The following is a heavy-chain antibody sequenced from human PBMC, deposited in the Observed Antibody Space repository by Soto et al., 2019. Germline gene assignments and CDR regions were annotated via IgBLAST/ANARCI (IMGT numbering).Heavy chain of an antibody. CDR2: IIPILGIA. V-gene: IGHV1-69*02. J-gene: IGHJ5*02. CDR1: GGTFSSYT. Sequence: QVQLVQSGAEVKKPGSSVKVSCKASGGTFSSYTISWVRQAPGQGLEWMGRIIPILGIANYAQKFQGRVTITADKATSTAYMELSSLRSEDTAVYYCASLNVATAMVHWFDPWGQGTLVTVSS. D-gene: IGHD5-18*01. CDR3: ASLNVATAMVHWFDP.